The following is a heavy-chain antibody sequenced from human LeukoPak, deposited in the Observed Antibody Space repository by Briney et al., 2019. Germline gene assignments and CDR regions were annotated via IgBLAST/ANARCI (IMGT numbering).Heavy chain of an antibody. CDR2: ISWDGGST. V-gene: IGHV3-43*01. D-gene: IGHD3-10*01. Sequence: QPGGSLRLSCAASGFTFDDYTMHWVRQAPGKGLEWVSLISWDGGSTYYADSVKGRFTISRDNSKNSLYLQMNSLRTEDTALYYCAKGSLDYYGSGTIAFWGQGTLVTVSS. CDR1: GFTFDDYT. J-gene: IGHJ4*02. CDR3: AKGSLDYYGSGTIAF.